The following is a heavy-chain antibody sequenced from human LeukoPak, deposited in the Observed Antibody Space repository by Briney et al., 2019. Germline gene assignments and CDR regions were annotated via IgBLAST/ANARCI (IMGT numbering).Heavy chain of an antibody. D-gene: IGHD1-26*01. CDR2: INPNSGGT. V-gene: IGHV1-2*02. CDR3: ARDPSYRYSGSYYGY. Sequence: ASVKVSCKASGYTYTGYYMHWVRQAPGQGLEWMGWINPNSGGTNYAQKFQGRVTMTRDTSISTAYMELSRLRSDDTAVYYCARDPSYRYSGSYYGYWGQGTLVTLSS. CDR1: GYTYTGYY. J-gene: IGHJ4*02.